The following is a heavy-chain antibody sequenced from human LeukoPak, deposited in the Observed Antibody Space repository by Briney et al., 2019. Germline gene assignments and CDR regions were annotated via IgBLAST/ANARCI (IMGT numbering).Heavy chain of an antibody. CDR2: ISGSGGST. V-gene: IGHV3-23*01. Sequence: GGSLRLSCAASGFTFSSYAMSWVRQAPGKGLEWVSAISGSGGSTYHADSVKGRFTISRDNSKNTLYLQMNSLRAEDTAVYYCAKPTCSSTSCYSRMDAFDIWGQGTMVTVSS. CDR3: AKPTCSSTSCYSRMDAFDI. J-gene: IGHJ3*02. D-gene: IGHD2-2*01. CDR1: GFTFSSYA.